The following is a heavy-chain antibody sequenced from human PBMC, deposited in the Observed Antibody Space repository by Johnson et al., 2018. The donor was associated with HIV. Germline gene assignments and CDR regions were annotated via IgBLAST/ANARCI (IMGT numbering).Heavy chain of an antibody. CDR2: ISYDGSNK. Sequence: QMLLVESGGGVVQPGRSLRLSCAASGLTFSSYGMHWVRQAPGKGLEWVAVISYDGSNKYYADSVKGRFTISRDNSKNTLYLQMNSLRAEETAVYYCARDPSRSPGAFDIWGQGTMVTVSS. CDR3: ARDPSRSPGAFDI. J-gene: IGHJ3*02. CDR1: GLTFSSYG. V-gene: IGHV3-30*03.